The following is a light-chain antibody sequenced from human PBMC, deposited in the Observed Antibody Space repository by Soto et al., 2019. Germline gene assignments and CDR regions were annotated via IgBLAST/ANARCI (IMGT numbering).Light chain of an antibody. CDR3: SSYAGSNSVV. J-gene: IGLJ2*01. V-gene: IGLV2-8*01. CDR2: EVS. CDR1: SSDVGGYKY. Sequence: QSVLTQPPSASGSPGQSGTISCTGTSSDVGGYKYVSWYQQHPGKAPKLIIYEVSKRPSGVPDRFSGSKSGNTASLTVSGLQAEYEADYYCSSYAGSNSVVFGGGTKLTVL.